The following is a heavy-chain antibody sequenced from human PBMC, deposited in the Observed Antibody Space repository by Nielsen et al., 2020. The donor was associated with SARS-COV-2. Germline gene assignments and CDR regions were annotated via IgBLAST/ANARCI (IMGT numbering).Heavy chain of an antibody. V-gene: IGHV3-23*01. CDR2: ISGSGSDT. J-gene: IGHJ5*02. CDR1: GFTFSNDA. Sequence: GESLKISCAASGFTFSNDAMSWVRQAPGKGLEWVSFISGSGSDTYYADSVKGRFTISRDNSKITSYLQMRSLGAEDTAVYYCAKEKRGLFLGLYDLRGQGTLVTVSS. D-gene: IGHD3/OR15-3a*01. CDR3: AKEKRGLFLGLYDL.